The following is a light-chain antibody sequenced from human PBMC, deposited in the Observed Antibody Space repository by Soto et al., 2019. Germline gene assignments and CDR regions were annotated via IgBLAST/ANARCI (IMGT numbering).Light chain of an antibody. CDR1: QSVSSN. Sequence: EIVMTQSPATLSVSPGERGTISCRASQSVSSNLAWYQQKPGQAPRLLMYGASTRATGIPDRFSGSGSGTEFTLTISSLQSQDFAVYYCQQHNNWPPWTFGQGTKVEIK. J-gene: IGKJ1*01. CDR3: QQHNNWPPWT. CDR2: GAS. V-gene: IGKV3-15*01.